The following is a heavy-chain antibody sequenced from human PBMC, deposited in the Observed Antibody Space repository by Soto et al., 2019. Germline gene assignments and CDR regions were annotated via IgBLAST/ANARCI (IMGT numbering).Heavy chain of an antibody. J-gene: IGHJ4*02. CDR1: GYTFTSYY. Sequence: ASVKVSCKASGYTFTSYYMHWVRQAPGQGLEWMGIINPSGGSTSYAQKFQGRVTMTRDTSTSTVYMELSSLRSEDTAVHYCARDRSTTTSESGYYFDDWGQGTLVTVSS. CDR2: INPSGGST. CDR3: ARDRSTTTSESGYYFDD. D-gene: IGHD1-1*01. V-gene: IGHV1-46*01.